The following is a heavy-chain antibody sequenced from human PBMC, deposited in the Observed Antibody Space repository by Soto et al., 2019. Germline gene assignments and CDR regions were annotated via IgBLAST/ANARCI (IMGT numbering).Heavy chain of an antibody. CDR2: ISVSGANT. CDR3: AKDLGLGVIAGYPHDC. CDR1: GFTFNNYA. D-gene: IGHD3-9*01. J-gene: IGHJ4*02. V-gene: IGHV3-23*01. Sequence: DVQLLDSGGGLVQPGGCLRLSCAASGFTFNNYAMRWVRLAPGRGLEGVSTISVSGANTYYAVSVKGRFTISNDDSKNTLNLQMNSLRAEDTAVYYCAKDLGLGVIAGYPHDCWGQGTLVTVSS.